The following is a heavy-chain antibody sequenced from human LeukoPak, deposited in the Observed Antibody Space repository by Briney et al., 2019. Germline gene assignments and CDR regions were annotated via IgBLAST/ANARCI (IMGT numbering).Heavy chain of an antibody. D-gene: IGHD6-6*01. CDR1: GYTFTSYY. Sequence: ASVKVSCKASGYTFTSYYMHWVRQAPGQGLEWMGIINPSGGSTSYAQKFQGRVTMTRDMSTSTVYMELSSLRSEDTAVYYCARSPGKDSSSHVWVNWFDPWGQGTLVTVPS. CDR2: INPSGGST. V-gene: IGHV1-46*01. CDR3: ARSPGKDSSSHVWVNWFDP. J-gene: IGHJ5*02.